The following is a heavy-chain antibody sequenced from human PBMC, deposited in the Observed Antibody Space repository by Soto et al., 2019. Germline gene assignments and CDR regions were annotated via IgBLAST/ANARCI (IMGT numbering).Heavy chain of an antibody. Sequence: SETLSLTCTVSGGSISSYYWSWIRQPPGKGLEWIGYIYYSGSTNYNPSLKSRVTISVDTSKNQFSLKLSSVTAADTALYYCAGNWYSSFDYWGQGTLVTVS. V-gene: IGHV4-59*01. D-gene: IGHD6-13*01. CDR3: AGNWYSSFDY. CDR1: GGSISSYY. CDR2: IYYSGST. J-gene: IGHJ4*02.